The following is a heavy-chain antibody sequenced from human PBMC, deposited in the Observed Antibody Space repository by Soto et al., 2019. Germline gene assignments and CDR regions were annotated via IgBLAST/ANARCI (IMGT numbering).Heavy chain of an antibody. V-gene: IGHV1-46*01. Sequence: QVQLVQSGTEVKKPGASVKVSCKASGYNLSSYYMHWVRQAPGQGLEWMAMINHRDGSTTYAQKFQDRITVTRDTSRSIVDMEMSSLAFDDTAVYYCARCSGVVTAVLTYWGQGALITVSS. CDR1: GYNLSSYY. CDR2: INHRDGST. CDR3: ARCSGVVTAVLTY. D-gene: IGHD2-21*02. J-gene: IGHJ4*02.